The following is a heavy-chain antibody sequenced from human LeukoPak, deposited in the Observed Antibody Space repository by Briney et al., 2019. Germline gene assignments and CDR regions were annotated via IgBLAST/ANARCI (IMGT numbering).Heavy chain of an antibody. CDR2: INAGNGNT. Sequence: ASVKVSCKASGYTFTSYAMHWVRQAPGQRLEWMGWINAGNGNTKYSQEFQGRVTITRDTSASTAYMELSSLRSEDMAVYYCARESVDAAGTLWFDPWGQGTLVTASS. CDR3: ARESVDAAGTLWFDP. CDR1: GYTFTSYA. J-gene: IGHJ5*02. V-gene: IGHV1-3*03. D-gene: IGHD6-13*01.